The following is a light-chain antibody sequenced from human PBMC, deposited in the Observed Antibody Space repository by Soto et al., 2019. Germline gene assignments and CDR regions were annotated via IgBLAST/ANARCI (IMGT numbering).Light chain of an antibody. CDR2: GAS. Sequence: EIIMTQSPAPLSVSPGEGATLSCRTSHSISTNLAWYQHKRGQSPRLLVYGASTRATGVPARFSGSGSGAECTLSISSLQSEDFAVYYCQQYNSWPTFGGGTKVEIK. V-gene: IGKV3-15*01. CDR3: QQYNSWPT. J-gene: IGKJ4*01. CDR1: HSISTN.